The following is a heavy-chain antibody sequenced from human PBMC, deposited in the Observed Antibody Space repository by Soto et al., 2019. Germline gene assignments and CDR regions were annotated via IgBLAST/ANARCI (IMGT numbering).Heavy chain of an antibody. J-gene: IGHJ3*02. CDR3: ASQSLYCSGGSCYSRRAFDI. Sequence: GGSLRLSCAASGFTVSSNYMSWVRQAPGKGLEWVSVIYSGGSTYYADSVKGRFTISRHNSKNTLYLQMNSLRAEDTAVYYCASQSLYCSGGSCYSRRAFDIWGQGTMVTVSS. CDR2: IYSGGST. CDR1: GFTVSSNY. V-gene: IGHV3-53*04. D-gene: IGHD2-15*01.